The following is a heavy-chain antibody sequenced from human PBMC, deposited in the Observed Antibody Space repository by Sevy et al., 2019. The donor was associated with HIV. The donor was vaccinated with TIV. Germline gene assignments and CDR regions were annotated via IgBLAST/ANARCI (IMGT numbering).Heavy chain of an antibody. J-gene: IGHJ4*02. CDR3: AGENAWGRGYS. V-gene: IGHV4-59*08. CDR2: IYYNGHI. D-gene: IGHD1-26*01. CDR1: GGSITSLY. Sequence: SETLSLTCTVSGGSITSLYWNWIRQPPGKGLEWIANIYYNGHINYNPSLKSRVTLSLDTSKNQVSLRLRSVTAADTAMYYCAGENAWGRGYSWGQRTLVTVSS.